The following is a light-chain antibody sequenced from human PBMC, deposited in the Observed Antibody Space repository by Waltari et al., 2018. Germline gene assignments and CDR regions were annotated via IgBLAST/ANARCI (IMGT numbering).Light chain of an antibody. CDR3: SSYTSSGVV. J-gene: IGLJ2*01. V-gene: IGLV2-14*01. Sequence: QSALTQPASVSGSPGQAIIISCTGTGSEVGGYDYVSWYQQYPGKAPRLIIYDVYNRPSGVSNRFSGSKSDNTASLTSSGLQAEDESVYYCSSYTSSGVVFGGGTKLTVL. CDR2: DVY. CDR1: GSEVGGYDY.